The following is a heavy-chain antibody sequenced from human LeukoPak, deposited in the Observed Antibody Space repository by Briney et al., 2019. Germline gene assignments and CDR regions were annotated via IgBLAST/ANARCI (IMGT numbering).Heavy chain of an antibody. CDR2: IKQDATAN. CDR1: GFTFSGW. CDR3: ARLVWGTDRYFDL. V-gene: IGHV3-7*01. Sequence: GGSLRLSCAASGFTFSGWMSWLRQAPGKGLEWVANIKQDATANYYVDSVKGRFTISRDNAKNSLYLDMNSLRAEDTAVYYCARLVWGTDRYFDLWGQGTLVTVSS. J-gene: IGHJ4*02. D-gene: IGHD3-16*01.